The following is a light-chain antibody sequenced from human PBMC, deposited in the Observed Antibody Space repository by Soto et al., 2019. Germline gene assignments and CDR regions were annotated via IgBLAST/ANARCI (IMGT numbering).Light chain of an antibody. V-gene: IGKV3-15*01. CDR1: QSVGSN. Sequence: EIVLTQSPAPLSVSPGERTTLSCRASQSVGSNLAWYQQKPGQAPRLLIYGASTRATGIPARFSGSGSGTECTLTISSLQSEDVAVYYCQQYNNWPQTFGQGTKVDIK. CDR2: GAS. J-gene: IGKJ1*01. CDR3: QQYNNWPQT.